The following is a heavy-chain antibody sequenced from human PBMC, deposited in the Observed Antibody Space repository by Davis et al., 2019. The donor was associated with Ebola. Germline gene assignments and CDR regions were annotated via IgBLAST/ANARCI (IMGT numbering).Heavy chain of an antibody. Sequence: PSETLSLTCTVSGGSISSGSYYWSWIRQPAGKGLEWIGHIYTSGSTNYNPSLKSRVTISVDTSKNQFSLKLSSVTAADTAVYYCASLYSSSWIDYWGQGTLVTVSS. CDR3: ASLYSSSWIDY. CDR1: GGSISSGSYY. V-gene: IGHV4-61*09. J-gene: IGHJ4*02. CDR2: IYTSGST. D-gene: IGHD6-13*01.